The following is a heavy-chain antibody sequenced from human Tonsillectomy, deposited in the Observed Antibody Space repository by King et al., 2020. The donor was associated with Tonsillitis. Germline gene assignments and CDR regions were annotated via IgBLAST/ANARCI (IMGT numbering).Heavy chain of an antibody. CDR1: GFTFSSYG. CDR3: AKASSSSQYYLDD. CDR2: ILYDGSNE. J-gene: IGHJ4*02. V-gene: IGHV3-30*18. D-gene: IGHD6-6*01. Sequence: VQLVESGGGVVQPGRSLRPSCAASGFTFSSYGMHWVRQASGKGLEWVAVILYDGSNEYYADSVKGRFTISRDNSKNTLYVQMNSLRAEDTAVYYCAKASSSSQYYLDDWGQGTLVTVSA.